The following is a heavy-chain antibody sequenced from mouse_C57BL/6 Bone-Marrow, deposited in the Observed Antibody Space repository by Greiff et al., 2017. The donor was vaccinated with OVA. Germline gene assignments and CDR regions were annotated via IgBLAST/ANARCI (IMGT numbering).Heavy chain of an antibody. D-gene: IGHD2-4*01. V-gene: IGHV5-6*01. CDR1: GFTFSSYG. CDR2: ISSGGSYT. Sequence: EVQVVESGGDLVKPGGSLKLSCAASGFTFSSYGMSWVRQTPDKRLEWVAPISSGGSYTYYPDSVKGRFTISRDNAKNTLYLQMSSLKSEDTAMYYCARDDYARWFAYWGQGTLVTVSA. J-gene: IGHJ3*01. CDR3: ARDDYARWFAY.